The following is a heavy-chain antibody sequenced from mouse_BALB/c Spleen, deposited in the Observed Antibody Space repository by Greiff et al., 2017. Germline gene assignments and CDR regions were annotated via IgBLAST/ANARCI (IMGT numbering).Heavy chain of an antibody. CDR2: INPSSGYT. J-gene: IGHJ1*01. CDR3: ARRGMGRWYFDV. V-gene: IGHV1-4*02. Sequence: VQLQQSAAELARPGASVKMSCKASGYTFTSYTMHWVKQRPGQGLEWIGYINPSSGYTEYNQKFKDKTTLTADKSSSTAYMQLSSLTSEDSAVYYCARRGMGRWYFDVWGAGTTVTVSS. CDR1: GYTFTSYT. D-gene: IGHD4-1*01.